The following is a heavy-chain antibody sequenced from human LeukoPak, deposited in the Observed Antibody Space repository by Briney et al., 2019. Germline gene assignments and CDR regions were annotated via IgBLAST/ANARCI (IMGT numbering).Heavy chain of an antibody. J-gene: IGHJ6*03. Sequence: GGSLRLSCAASGFTFSSYSMNWVRQAPGKGLEWVSYISSSSSTIYYADSVKGRFTISRDNAKNSLYLQMNSLRAEDTAVYYCASPPRPMHVWGKGTTVTVSS. V-gene: IGHV3-48*01. CDR3: ASPPRPMHV. CDR2: ISSSSSTI. D-gene: IGHD6-6*01. CDR1: GFTFSSYS.